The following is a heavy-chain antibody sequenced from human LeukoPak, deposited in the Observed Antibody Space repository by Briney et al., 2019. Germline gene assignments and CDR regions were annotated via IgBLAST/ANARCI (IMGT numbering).Heavy chain of an antibody. V-gene: IGHV4-61*02. CDR3: APPPYYYETNGYSVA. D-gene: IGHD3-22*01. CDR2: IYTSGST. J-gene: IGHJ5*02. Sequence: SETLSLTCTVSGGSISSGSYYWSWIRQPAGKGLEWIGRIYTSGSTNYNPSLKSRVTISVDTSKNQFSLKLSSVTAADTAVYYCAPPPYYYETNGYSVAWGQGTLVTVSS. CDR1: GGSISSGSYY.